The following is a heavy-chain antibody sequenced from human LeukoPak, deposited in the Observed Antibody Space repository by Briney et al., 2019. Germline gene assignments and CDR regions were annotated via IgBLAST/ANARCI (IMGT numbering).Heavy chain of an antibody. CDR3: ARLLFDAFDI. Sequence: SSETLSLTCTVSGGSISSYYWSWIRQPPGKGLEWIGYIYCSGSTNYNPSLKSRVTISVDTSKNQFSLKLSSVTAADTAVYYCARLLFDAFDIWGQGTMVTVSS. J-gene: IGHJ3*02. V-gene: IGHV4-59*08. CDR2: IYCSGST. CDR1: GGSISSYY.